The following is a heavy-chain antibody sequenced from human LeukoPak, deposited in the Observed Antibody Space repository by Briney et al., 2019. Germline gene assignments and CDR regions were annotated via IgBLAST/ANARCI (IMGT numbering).Heavy chain of an antibody. V-gene: IGHV3-21*01. CDR3: ARQYYDFWSGDGAHAFDI. CDR1: GFTFSSYS. J-gene: IGHJ3*02. Sequence: PGRSLRLSCAASGFTFSSYSMNWVRQAPGKGLEWVSSISSSSSYIYYADSVKGRFTISRDNAKNSLYLQMNSLRAEDTAVYYCARQYYDFWSGDGAHAFDIWGQGTMVTVSS. D-gene: IGHD3-3*01. CDR2: ISSSSSYI.